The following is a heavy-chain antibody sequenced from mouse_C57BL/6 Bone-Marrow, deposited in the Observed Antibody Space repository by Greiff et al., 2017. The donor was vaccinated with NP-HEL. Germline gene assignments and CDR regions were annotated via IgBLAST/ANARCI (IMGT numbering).Heavy chain of an antibody. CDR1: GYTFTSYW. CDR3: ARMAY. V-gene: IGHV1-50*01. Sequence: VKLQQPGAELVKPGASVKLSCKASGYTFTSYWMQWVKQRPGQGLEWIGEIDPSDSYTNYNQKFKGKATLTVDTSSSTAYMQLSSLTSEDSAVYYCARMAYWGQGTSVTVSS. CDR2: IDPSDSYT. J-gene: IGHJ4*01.